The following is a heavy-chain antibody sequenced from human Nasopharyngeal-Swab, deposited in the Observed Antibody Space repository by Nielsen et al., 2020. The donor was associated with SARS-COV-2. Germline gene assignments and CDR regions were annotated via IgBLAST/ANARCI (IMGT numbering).Heavy chain of an antibody. V-gene: IGHV1-18*04. CDR2: ISPHNANT. D-gene: IGHD2-15*01. CDR1: GYTFTSYG. J-gene: IGHJ3*02. CDR3: ARDASMVVVVAAEVDAFGI. Sequence: ASEKVSCKASGYTFTSYGISWVRQAPGQGLEWMGWISPHNANTNYAQKLQGRVTMTTDMSTSTAYMELRSLRTDDTAVYYCARDASMVVVVAAEVDAFGIWCQGTMVTVSS.